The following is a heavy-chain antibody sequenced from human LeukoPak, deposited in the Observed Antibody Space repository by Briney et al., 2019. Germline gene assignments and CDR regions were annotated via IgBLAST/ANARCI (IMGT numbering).Heavy chain of an antibody. CDR1: GFTFNTYP. CDR3: ARGYYGD. J-gene: IGHJ4*02. CDR2: ISYDGSNK. Sequence: PGGSLRLSCAASGFTFNTYPMHWVRQAPGKGLEWVAVISYDGSNKYYADSVKGRFTISRDNSKNTLYLQMNSLRAEDTAVYYCARGYYGDWGQGTLVTVSS. V-gene: IGHV3-30-3*01. D-gene: IGHD1-26*01.